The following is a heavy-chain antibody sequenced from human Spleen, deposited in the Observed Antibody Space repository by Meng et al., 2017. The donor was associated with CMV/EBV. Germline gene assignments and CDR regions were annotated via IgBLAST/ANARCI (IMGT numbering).Heavy chain of an antibody. CDR3: ARVRGTEGTYYDFWSGSGIADY. Sequence: GESLKISCAASGFNFDAYGMTWVRQVPGKGLEWVSGINWSGVSSGYADSVKGRFTISRDNGKNSLFLQMNSLRAEDTAFYYCARVRGTEGTYYDFWSGSGIADYWGQGTLVTVSS. J-gene: IGHJ4*02. D-gene: IGHD3-3*01. V-gene: IGHV3-20*04. CDR1: GFNFDAYG. CDR2: INWSGVSS.